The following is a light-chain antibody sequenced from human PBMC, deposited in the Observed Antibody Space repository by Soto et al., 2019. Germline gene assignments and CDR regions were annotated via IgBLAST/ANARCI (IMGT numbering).Light chain of an antibody. CDR1: QNIAIY. CDR2: GAS. J-gene: IGKJ1*01. V-gene: IGKV1-39*01. Sequence: DIQLAQSPSSLSASVGDRATITCLSCQNIAIYLNWYQQKPGKAPNLLIYGASHLQTGVPPRFTGSGSGTDFTLTISPLQPEDFATYYCQQSYSTPRTVGQGTKVDI. CDR3: QQSYSTPRT.